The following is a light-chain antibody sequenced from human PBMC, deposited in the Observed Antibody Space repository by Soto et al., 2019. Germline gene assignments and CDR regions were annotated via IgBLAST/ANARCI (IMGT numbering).Light chain of an antibody. CDR3: QQYNNWPPWT. J-gene: IGKJ1*01. V-gene: IGKV3-15*01. CDR2: GAS. CDR1: QSVSSN. Sequence: EIVMTQSPATLSVSPGERATLSCRASQSVSSNLAWYQQKPGQAPRLLIYGASTRATGIPARFSGSGSGTKFTLTISSLQSEDFAVYYCQQYNNWPPWTFGKGTKV.